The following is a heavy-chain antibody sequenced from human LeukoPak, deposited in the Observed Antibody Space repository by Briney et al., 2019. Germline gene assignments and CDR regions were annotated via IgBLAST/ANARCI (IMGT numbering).Heavy chain of an antibody. D-gene: IGHD3-22*01. V-gene: IGHV4-4*08. CDR3: ARRAYYDTSGYYPTSGYFDL. J-gene: IGHJ2*01. CDR1: GGSIFSYY. Sequence: SETLSLTCTVSGGSIFSYYWNWIRRPPGKGLEWIGYIYPNGITSYNPSLRSRGTISIATSKNQFSLRLRSVTAADTAIYYCARRAYYDTSGYYPTSGYFDLWGRGTLVTVSS. CDR2: IYPNGIT.